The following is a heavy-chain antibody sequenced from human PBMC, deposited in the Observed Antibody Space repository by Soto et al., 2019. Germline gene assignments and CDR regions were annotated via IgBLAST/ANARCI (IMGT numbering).Heavy chain of an antibody. Sequence: PGGSLRLSCAASGFTFSSYSMNWVRQAPGKGLEWVSSISSSSSYIYYADSVKGRFTISRDNAKNSLYLQMNSLRAEDTAVYYCARVWYYYDSSGYWLDYWGQGTLVTVSS. V-gene: IGHV3-21*01. CDR3: ARVWYYYDSSGYWLDY. CDR2: ISSSSSYI. D-gene: IGHD3-22*01. CDR1: GFTFSSYS. J-gene: IGHJ4*02.